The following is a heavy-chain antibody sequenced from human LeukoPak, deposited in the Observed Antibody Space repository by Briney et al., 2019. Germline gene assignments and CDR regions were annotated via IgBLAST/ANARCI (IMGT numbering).Heavy chain of an antibody. CDR1: GFTFSNYG. V-gene: IGHV3-30*02. Sequence: PGGSLRLSCAASGFTFSNYGMHWVRQAPGKGLEWVAFIRYDGSKKYYADSVKGRFTISGDNSKNTLYLQMNSLRAEDTAMYYCANGPHYNILTGFCEVRSHLDYWGQGTLVTVSS. CDR3: ANGPHYNILTGFCEVRSHLDY. J-gene: IGHJ4*02. D-gene: IGHD3-9*01. CDR2: IRYDGSKK.